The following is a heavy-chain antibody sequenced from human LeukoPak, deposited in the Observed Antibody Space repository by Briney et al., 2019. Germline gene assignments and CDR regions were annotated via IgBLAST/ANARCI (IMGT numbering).Heavy chain of an antibody. CDR1: GGSINNSSYY. CDR3: ARGFLSSEGWFDP. J-gene: IGHJ5*02. V-gene: IGHV4-39*07. D-gene: IGHD6-25*01. Sequence: TLSLTCTVSGGSINNSSYYWGWIRQPPGKGLEWIGSIYYTGSTTYNPSLKSRVTISVDTSKNQFSLKLSSVTAADTAVYYCARGFLSSEGWFDPWGQGTLATVSS. CDR2: IYYTGST.